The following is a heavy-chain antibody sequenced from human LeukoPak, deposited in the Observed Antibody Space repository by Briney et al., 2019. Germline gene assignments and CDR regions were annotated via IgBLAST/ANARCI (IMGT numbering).Heavy chain of an antibody. D-gene: IGHD1/OR15-1a*01. CDR3: ARCAGTPQYYYYYYYMDV. J-gene: IGHJ6*03. Sequence: GGSLRLSCAASGFTFSSYEMNWVRQAPGKGLEWVSYISSSGSTIYYADSVKGRFIISRDNAKNSLYLQMNSLRVEDTAVYYCARCAGTPQYYYYYYYMDVWGKGTTVTVSS. V-gene: IGHV3-48*03. CDR1: GFTFSSYE. CDR2: ISSSGSTI.